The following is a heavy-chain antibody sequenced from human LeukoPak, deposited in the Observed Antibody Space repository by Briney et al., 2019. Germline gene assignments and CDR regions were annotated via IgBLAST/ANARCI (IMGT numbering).Heavy chain of an antibody. Sequence: GGSLRLSCAASGFTFSSYSMNWVRQAPGKGLEWISYISSSSSTIYYADSVKGRFTISRDNAKNSLYLQMNTLRDEDTAVYSCARGPDVFAFGGVIVASDYWGQGTLVTVSS. V-gene: IGHV3-48*02. CDR2: ISSSSSTI. D-gene: IGHD3-16*02. J-gene: IGHJ4*02. CDR3: ARGPDVFAFGGVIVASDY. CDR1: GFTFSSYS.